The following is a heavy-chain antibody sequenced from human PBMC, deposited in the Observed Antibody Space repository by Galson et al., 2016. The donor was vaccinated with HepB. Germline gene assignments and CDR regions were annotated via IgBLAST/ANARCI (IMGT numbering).Heavy chain of an antibody. V-gene: IGHV3-21*01. CDR2: ITSTSTFI. D-gene: IGHD2-2*01. J-gene: IGHJ4*02. CDR3: ARGTGAASWYPLDY. Sequence: SLRLSCAASGFIFSSYGLHWVRQAPGKGLEWVSSITSTSTFIYYTDSVKGRFTISRDNAKNSLYLQMNSLRADETAVYYCARGTGAASWYPLDYWGQGTLVTVSS. CDR1: GFIFSSYG.